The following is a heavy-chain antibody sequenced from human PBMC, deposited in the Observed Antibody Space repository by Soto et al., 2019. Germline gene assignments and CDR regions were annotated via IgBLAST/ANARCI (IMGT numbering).Heavy chain of an antibody. Sequence: LRLSCAASGFTFSNAWIGWVRQSPGKGLEWVGRIKSKTDGGTTDYAAPVKGRFTISRDDSKNTLYLQMNSLKTEDTAVYYCTTVRATAILTYWGQGTLVTVSS. J-gene: IGHJ4*02. CDR2: IKSKTDGGTT. CDR1: GFTFSNAW. CDR3: TTVRATAILTY. D-gene: IGHD5-18*01. V-gene: IGHV3-15*01.